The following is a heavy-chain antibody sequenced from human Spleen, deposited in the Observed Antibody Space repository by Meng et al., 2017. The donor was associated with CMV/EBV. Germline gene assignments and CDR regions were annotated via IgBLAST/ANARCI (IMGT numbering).Heavy chain of an antibody. V-gene: IGHV3-30*03. D-gene: IGHD5-18*01. CDR2: ISYDGSNK. CDR3: ARELGGYSHGKNSGYHYYGMDV. J-gene: IGHJ6*02. Sequence: GGSLRLSCAASGFTFSDYYMSWIRQAPGKGLEWVAVISYDGSNKYYADSVKGRFTISRDNAKNSLYLLMDSLRAEDTAVYFCARELGGYSHGKNSGYHYYGMDVWGQGTTVTVSS. CDR1: GFTFSDYY.